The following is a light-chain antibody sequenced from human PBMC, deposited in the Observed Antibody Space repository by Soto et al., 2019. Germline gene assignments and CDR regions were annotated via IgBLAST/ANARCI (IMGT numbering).Light chain of an antibody. CDR1: QSVTNW. V-gene: IGKV1-5*01. CDR3: QQYTAYPYT. Sequence: DIQMTQSPSTLSASVGDRVTITCRASQSVTNWVAWYQQKPGKAPNLLIYDASRLQSGIPSRFSGSGSGTEFTLTISSLQPDDFATYYCQQYTAYPYTFGRGTKLEIK. J-gene: IGKJ2*01. CDR2: DAS.